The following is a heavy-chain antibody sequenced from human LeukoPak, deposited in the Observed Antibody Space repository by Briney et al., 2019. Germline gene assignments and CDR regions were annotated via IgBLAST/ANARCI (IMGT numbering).Heavy chain of an antibody. D-gene: IGHD1-14*01. CDR3: ARHGTISSESYFDY. V-gene: IGHV4-59*08. CDR2: IHNSGRT. CDR1: GGSVSSYY. Sequence: SETLSLTCSVSGGSVSSYYWSWIRQSPGKGLEWIGYIHNSGRTNYNPSLKSRVTGFVDTSKNQVSLRLSSMTAADTAVYYCARHGTISSESYFDYWGQGALVTVSS. J-gene: IGHJ4*02.